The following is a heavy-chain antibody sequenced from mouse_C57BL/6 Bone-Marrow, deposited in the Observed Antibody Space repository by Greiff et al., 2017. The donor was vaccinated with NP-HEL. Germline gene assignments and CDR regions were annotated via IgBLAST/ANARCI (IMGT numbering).Heavy chain of an antibody. CDR1: GYSITSGYY. CDR2: ISYDGSN. Sequence: EVQLQESGPGLVKPSQSLSLTCSVTGYSITSGYYWNWIRQFPGNKLEWMGYISYDGSNNYNPSLKNRISITRDTSKNQFFLKLNSVTTEDTATYYCARGIVTIYFDYWGQGTTLTVSS. CDR3: ARGIVTIYFDY. D-gene: IGHD2-5*01. J-gene: IGHJ2*01. V-gene: IGHV3-6*01.